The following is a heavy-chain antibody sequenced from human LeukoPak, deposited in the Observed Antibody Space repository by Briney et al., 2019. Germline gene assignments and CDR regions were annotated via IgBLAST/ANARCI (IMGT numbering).Heavy chain of an antibody. V-gene: IGHV3-23*01. Sequence: GGSLRLSCAVSGFTFTNFAMMWVRQAPGKGLQWVSSITGDGATYYADSVRGRFMLSRDTSKNTLYLQMNSLTAEDTALYFCAKGAAAGLVDWFDPWGQGTLVTVSS. J-gene: IGHJ5*02. D-gene: IGHD6-25*01. CDR1: GFTFTNFA. CDR2: ITGDGAT. CDR3: AKGAAAGLVDWFDP.